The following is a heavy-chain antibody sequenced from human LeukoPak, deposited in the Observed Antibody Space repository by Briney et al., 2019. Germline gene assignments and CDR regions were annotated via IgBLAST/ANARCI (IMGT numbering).Heavy chain of an antibody. CDR2: ISHHGEAE. CDR3: AKDWGSSGWYNWFGS. D-gene: IGHD6-19*01. Sequence: GGSLRLSCAVSGFTIANHGMHWVRQAPGKGLEWVAMISHHGEAEYYGDSVRGRLTISRDTSNNTLYLQMYSLRIEDTGVYYCAKDWGSSGWYNWFGSWGRGTLVTVSS. CDR1: GFTIANHG. J-gene: IGHJ5*01. V-gene: IGHV3-30*18.